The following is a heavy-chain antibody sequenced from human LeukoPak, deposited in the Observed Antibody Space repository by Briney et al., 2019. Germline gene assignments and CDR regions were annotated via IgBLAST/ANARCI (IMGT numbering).Heavy chain of an antibody. CDR3: ARPLKRLDYYDSSGYYTPFDY. J-gene: IGHJ4*02. CDR2: ISYDESHK. Sequence: PGGSLGLSCATSRFTFSNYWMSWVRQAPGKGLEWVAVISYDESHKYYADSVKGRFTISRDNSKNTLYLQMNSLRAEDTAVYYCARPLKRLDYYDSSGYYTPFDYWGQGTLVTVSS. V-gene: IGHV3-30*03. CDR1: RFTFSNYW. D-gene: IGHD3-22*01.